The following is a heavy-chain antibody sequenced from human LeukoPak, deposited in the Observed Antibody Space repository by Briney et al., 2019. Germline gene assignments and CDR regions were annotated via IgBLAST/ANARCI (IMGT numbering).Heavy chain of an antibody. V-gene: IGHV1-3*01. D-gene: IGHD6-19*01. CDR2: INAGNGNT. CDR1: GGTFSSYA. J-gene: IGHJ4*02. CDR3: ARGSSGWYHVVNFDY. Sequence: EASVKVSCKASGGTFSSYAISWVRQAPGQGLEWMGWINAGNGNTKYSQKFQGRVTITRDTSASTAYMELSSLRSEDTAVYYCARGSSGWYHVVNFDYWGQGTLVTVSS.